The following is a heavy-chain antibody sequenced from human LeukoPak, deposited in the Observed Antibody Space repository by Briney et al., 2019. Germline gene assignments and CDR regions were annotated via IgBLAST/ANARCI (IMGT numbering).Heavy chain of an antibody. CDR2: INAGNGNT. CDR3: AREYHLGIVGATPDFDY. J-gene: IGHJ4*02. D-gene: IGHD1-26*01. Sequence: ASVKVSCKASGYTFTSYAMHWVRQAPGQRLEWMGWINAGNGNTKYSQKFQGRVTITRDTSASTAYMELSSLRSEDTAVYYCAREYHLGIVGATPDFDYWGQGTLVTVSS. V-gene: IGHV1-3*01. CDR1: GYTFTSYA.